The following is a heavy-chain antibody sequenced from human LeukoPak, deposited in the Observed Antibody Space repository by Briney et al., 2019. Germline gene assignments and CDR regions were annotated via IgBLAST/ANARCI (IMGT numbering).Heavy chain of an antibody. J-gene: IGHJ6*02. Sequence: GGSLRLSCAASGFTFSSYSMNWVRQAPGKGLEWVSSISSSSSYIYYADSVKGRFTISRDNRKNLLHLQMNSLRPDDSAVYYCVKDLGSAITSALALDVWGQGTTVTVSS. V-gene: IGHV3-21*04. CDR1: GFTFSSYS. D-gene: IGHD2-15*01. CDR3: VKDLGSAITSALALDV. CDR2: ISSSSSYI.